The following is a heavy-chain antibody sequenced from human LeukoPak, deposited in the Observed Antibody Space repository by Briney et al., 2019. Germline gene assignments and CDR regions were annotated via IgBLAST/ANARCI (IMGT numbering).Heavy chain of an antibody. CDR1: GGTFSSYA. D-gene: IGHD3-9*01. CDR3: ARDLPSSRYLDWPEGAFDI. Sequence: SVKVSCKASGGTFSSYAISWVRQAPGQGLEWMGGIIPIFGTANYAQKFQGRVTITADESTSTAYMELSSLRSEDTAVYYCARDLPSSRYLDWPEGAFDIWGQGTMVTVSS. CDR2: IIPIFGTA. V-gene: IGHV1-69*13. J-gene: IGHJ3*02.